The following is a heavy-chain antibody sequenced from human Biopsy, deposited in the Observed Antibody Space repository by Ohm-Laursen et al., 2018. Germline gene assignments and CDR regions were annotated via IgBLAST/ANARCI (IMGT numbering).Heavy chain of an antibody. D-gene: IGHD1-20*01. CDR3: ARAGTAINGNSLGFDP. CDR2: ITHSGST. J-gene: IGHJ5*02. V-gene: IGHV4-34*01. CDR1: VGSFSGYY. Sequence: SETLSLTWSVYVGSFSGYYWTWIRQPPGKGLEWIGEITHSGSTNYNPYLKSRVSISVDTSKDQFSLKLNSVTAADTAVYYCARAGTAINGNSLGFDPWGQGTLVTVSS.